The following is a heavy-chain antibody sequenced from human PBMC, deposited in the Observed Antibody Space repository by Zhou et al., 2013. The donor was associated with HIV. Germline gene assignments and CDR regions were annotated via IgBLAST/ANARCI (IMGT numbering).Heavy chain of an antibody. V-gene: IGHV1-69*12. CDR1: GGTFSSHT. J-gene: IGHJ4*02. CDR2: IIPLFDTV. Sequence: QVQLVQSGAEVKKPGSSVKVSCKASGGTFSSHTFTWVRQAPGQGLEWMGGIIPLFDTVNYAQTFQGRVNITADEATSTAYMELRSLRSEDMAVYYCARDRHLKTLTPYFDSWGQGTLVTVSS. CDR3: ARDRHLKTLTPYFDS. D-gene: IGHD2-15*01.